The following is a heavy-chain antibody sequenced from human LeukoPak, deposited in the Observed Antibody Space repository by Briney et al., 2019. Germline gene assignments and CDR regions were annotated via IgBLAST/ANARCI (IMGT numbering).Heavy chain of an antibody. Sequence: PSETLSLTCTVSGGSISSGSYYWRWIRQPAGKGLEWIARIYTSGGTNYNPSPKSRVTISVHTSKNQFSLKLSSVTAADTAVYYCARHYYSSGSFDYWGQGTLVTVSS. CDR2: IYTSGGT. J-gene: IGHJ4*02. V-gene: IGHV4-61*02. CDR3: ARHYYSSGSFDY. CDR1: GGSISSGSYY. D-gene: IGHD3-10*01.